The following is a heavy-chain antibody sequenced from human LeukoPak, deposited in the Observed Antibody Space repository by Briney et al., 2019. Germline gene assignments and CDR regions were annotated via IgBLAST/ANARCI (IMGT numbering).Heavy chain of an antibody. CDR2: INHSGST. J-gene: IGHJ4*02. V-gene: IGHV4-34*01. D-gene: IGHD2-2*01. CDR1: GGTFSGYY. CDR3: ARAVGGYCSSTSCYHLDY. Sequence: SETLSLTCAVYGGTFSGYYWSWIRQPPGNGLEWIGEINHSGSTNYNPSLKSRVTISVDTSKNQFSLKLSSVTAADTAVYYCARAVGGYCSSTSCYHLDYWGQGTLVTVSS.